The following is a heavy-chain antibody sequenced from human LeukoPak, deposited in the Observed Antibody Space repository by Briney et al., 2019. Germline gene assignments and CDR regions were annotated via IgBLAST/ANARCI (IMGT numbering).Heavy chain of an antibody. V-gene: IGHV4-4*07. Sequence: SETLSLTCTVSGVSISTYYWSWIRQPAGKGLEWIGRIYTSGSTNYNPSLKSRVTMSVDTSKNQFSLKLSSVTAADTAVYYCAREPYYYDSSGYVYWGQGTLVTVSS. J-gene: IGHJ4*02. CDR2: IYTSGST. CDR1: GVSISTYY. CDR3: AREPYYYDSSGYVY. D-gene: IGHD3-22*01.